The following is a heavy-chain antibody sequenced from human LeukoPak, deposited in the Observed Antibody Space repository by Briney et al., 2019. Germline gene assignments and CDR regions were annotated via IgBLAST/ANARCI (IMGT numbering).Heavy chain of an antibody. CDR3: ARDHRCSTGCYRSDYYYYYGMDV. D-gene: IGHD2-2*01. Sequence: GASVKVSCKASGGTFSSYAISWVRQAPGQGLEWMGRIIPILGIANYAQKFQGRVTITADKSTSTAYMELSSLRSEDTAVYYCARDHRCSTGCYRSDYYYYYGMDVWGQGTTVTVSS. J-gene: IGHJ6*02. CDR2: IIPILGIA. V-gene: IGHV1-69*04. CDR1: GGTFSSYA.